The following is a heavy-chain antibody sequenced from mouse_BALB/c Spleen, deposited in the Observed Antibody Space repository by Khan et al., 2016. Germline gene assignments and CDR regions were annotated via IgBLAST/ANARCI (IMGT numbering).Heavy chain of an antibody. Sequence: EVELVESGGGLVQPGGSLRLSCATSGFTFTDYYMSWVRQPPGKALEWLGFIRNKANGYTTEYSASVKGRFTISRDNSQSILYLQMNTLRAEDSATYYCAIVWSYAMDYWGQGTSVTVSS. CDR3: AIVWSYAMDY. J-gene: IGHJ4*01. CDR2: IRNKANGYTT. V-gene: IGHV7-3*02. CDR1: GFTFTDYY. D-gene: IGHD1-1*02.